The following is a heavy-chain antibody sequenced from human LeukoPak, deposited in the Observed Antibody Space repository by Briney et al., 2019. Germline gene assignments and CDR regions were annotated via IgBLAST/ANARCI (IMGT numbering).Heavy chain of an antibody. D-gene: IGHD1-14*01. V-gene: IGHV3-7*01. CDR3: ARDDGIRTVDY. Sequence: PGGSLRLSCIASGFTFSRYWMSSVRQAPGKGLEWVANINKDGSDKYYVDSVKGRFTISRDNAKNSLYLQMDGLRAEDTAVYYCARDDGIRTVDYWGQGTLVTVSS. J-gene: IGHJ4*02. CDR1: GFTFSRYW. CDR2: INKDGSDK.